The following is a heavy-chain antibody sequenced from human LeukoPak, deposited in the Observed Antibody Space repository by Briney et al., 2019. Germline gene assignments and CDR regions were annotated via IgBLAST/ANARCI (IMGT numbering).Heavy chain of an antibody. CDR1: GYTFTGYY. CDR3: ARATRWLQPARHFDY. J-gene: IGHJ4*02. V-gene: IGHV1-2*02. D-gene: IGHD5-24*01. Sequence: ASVKVSCKASGYTFTGYYMHWVRQAPGQGLEWMGWINPNSGGTDYAQKFQGRVTMTRDTSISTAYMELSRLGSDDTAVYYCARATRWLQPARHFDYWGQGTLVTVSS. CDR2: INPNSGGT.